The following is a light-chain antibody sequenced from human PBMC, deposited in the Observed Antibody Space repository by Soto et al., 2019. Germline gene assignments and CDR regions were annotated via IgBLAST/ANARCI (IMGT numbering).Light chain of an antibody. J-gene: IGLJ1*01. CDR3: ISFRGTDSPYV. Sequence: QSALTQPPSASGSPGQAVTISCTGTSRDIGGYDFVSWYQVRPGEAPQLIIYNVNGRPSGVPRRFSGSKSGNTASLTISGLQAEDEADYYCISFRGTDSPYVFGTGTKVTVL. CDR1: SRDIGGYDF. CDR2: NVN. V-gene: IGLV2-8*01.